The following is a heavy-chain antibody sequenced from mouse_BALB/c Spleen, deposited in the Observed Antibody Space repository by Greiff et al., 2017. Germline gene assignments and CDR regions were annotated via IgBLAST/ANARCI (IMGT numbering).Heavy chain of an antibody. V-gene: IGHV1-4*01. CDR2: INPSSGYT. Sequence: VQLQQSGAELARPGASVKMSCKASGYTFTSYTMHWVKQRPGQGLEWIGYINPSSGYTNYNQKFKDKATLTADKSSSTAYMQLSSLTSEDSAVYYCARWTTATGAMDYWGQGTSVTVSS. J-gene: IGHJ4*01. CDR3: ARWTTATGAMDY. CDR1: GYTFTSYT. D-gene: IGHD1-2*01.